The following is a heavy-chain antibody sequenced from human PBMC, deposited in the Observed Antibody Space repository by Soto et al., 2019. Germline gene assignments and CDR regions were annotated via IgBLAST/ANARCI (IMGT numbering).Heavy chain of an antibody. V-gene: IGHV4-39*01. J-gene: IGHJ6*02. D-gene: IGHD2-2*01. CDR2: IYYSGST. CDR1: GGSISSSSYS. CDR3: GRQSGHCGSTTCFGYYSVDV. Sequence: QLQLQESGPRLVKPSETLSLTCSVSGGSISSSSYSWGWIRQPPGKGLEWIGTIYYSGSTHYNPSLPGRVAISADTPNNQLSLRLSSVTAADTAVYYCGRQSGHCGSTTCFGYYSVDVWGQGTTVTVS.